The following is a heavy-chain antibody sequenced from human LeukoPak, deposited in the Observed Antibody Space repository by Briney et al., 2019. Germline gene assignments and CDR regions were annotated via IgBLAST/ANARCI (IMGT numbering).Heavy chain of an antibody. CDR2: FSSSGSTI. V-gene: IGHV3-11*04. CDR3: ARRVTPNSFDY. CDR1: GFTFSGYY. D-gene: IGHD2-21*02. J-gene: IGHJ4*02. Sequence: GGSLRLSCAASGFTFSGYYMSWIRQAPGKGLEWVSYFSSSGSTIYYADSVKGRFTISRDNAKNSLYLQMNSLRAEDTAVYYCARRVTPNSFDYWGQGTLVTVSS.